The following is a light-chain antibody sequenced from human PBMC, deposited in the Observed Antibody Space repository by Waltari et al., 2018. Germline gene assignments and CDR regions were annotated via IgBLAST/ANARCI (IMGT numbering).Light chain of an antibody. CDR1: ELPRKY. J-gene: IGLJ1*01. CDR3: YSSDTTGLRV. CDR2: EDT. Sequence: SYELTQPPSVSVSPGQTARITCPGHELPRKYASWFQQKSGQAPRLVIYEDTKRPSGIPARFSGSSSGTVATLTITGAQVDDEADYYCYSSDTTGLRVFGGGTTVVVL. V-gene: IGLV3-10*01.